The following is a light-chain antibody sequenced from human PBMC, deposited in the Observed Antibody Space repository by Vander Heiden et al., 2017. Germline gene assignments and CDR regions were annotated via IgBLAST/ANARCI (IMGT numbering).Light chain of an antibody. Sequence: QSALTQPAPVNGSPGQWITISCTGTSSDVGGYNYVSWYQQQPGKAPKLMIYDVSNRPSGVSNRFSGSKSGNTASLTISGLQAEDEADYYCSSCTSSSIYWVFGGGTKLTVL. J-gene: IGLJ3*02. V-gene: IGLV2-14*01. CDR1: SSDVGGYNY. CDR3: SSCTSSSIYWV. CDR2: DVS.